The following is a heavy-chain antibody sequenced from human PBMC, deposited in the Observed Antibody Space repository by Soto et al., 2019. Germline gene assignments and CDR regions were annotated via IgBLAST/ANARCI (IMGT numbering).Heavy chain of an antibody. J-gene: IGHJ4*02. CDR1: GFSLSTSGVG. Sequence: QITLKESGPTRVKPTQTLTLTCTFSGFSLSTSGVGVGWIRQPPGKALEWLAFIYWDDDKRYSPSLKSRPTITKDTSKTLVVLTMPNMDLVDTATYYCAHRFYPYSCGWDRGMFDYWGQGTLVTVSS. CDR3: AHRFYPYSCGWDRGMFDY. D-gene: IGHD6-19*01. V-gene: IGHV2-5*02. CDR2: IYWDDDK.